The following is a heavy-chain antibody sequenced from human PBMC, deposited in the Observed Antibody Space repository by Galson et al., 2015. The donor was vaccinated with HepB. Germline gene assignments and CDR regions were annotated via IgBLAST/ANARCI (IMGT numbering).Heavy chain of an antibody. Sequence: SLRLSCAAYGFTFSSYWINWVRQAPGKGLMWVSRISSDGSRTSYADSVKGRFSISRDNAKNMLFLQMNSLRPEDTAVYYCVRSLGYPDAFDIWGQGTMVTVSP. J-gene: IGHJ3*02. CDR1: GFTFSSYW. V-gene: IGHV3-74*01. D-gene: IGHD3-16*01. CDR3: VRSLGYPDAFDI. CDR2: ISSDGSRT.